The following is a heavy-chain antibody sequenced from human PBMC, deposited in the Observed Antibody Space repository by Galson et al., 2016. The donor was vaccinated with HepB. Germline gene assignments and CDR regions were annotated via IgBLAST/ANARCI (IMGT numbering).Heavy chain of an antibody. J-gene: IGHJ4*02. D-gene: IGHD2-15*01. V-gene: IGHV3-48*02. CDR2: ISRSSSTI. CDR3: ARPYCSGSSCFSELDH. Sequence: SLRLSCAASGFTFSDYSMNWVRLAPGKGLEWISYISRSSSTINYADSVKGRFTISRDNAKNSLYLQMTSLRDEDTAVYYCARPYCSGSSCFSELDHWGQGSLVTVSS. CDR1: GFTFSDYS.